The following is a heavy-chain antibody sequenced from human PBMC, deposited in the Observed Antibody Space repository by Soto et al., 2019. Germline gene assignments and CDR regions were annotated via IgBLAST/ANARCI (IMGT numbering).Heavy chain of an antibody. J-gene: IGHJ4*02. CDR3: ARIPSYSSGWGYFDY. Sequence: QVTLKESGPVLVKPTETLTLTCTVSGFSLSNARMGVSWIRQPPGKALEWLAHIFSNDEKSYSTSLKSRLTISKDTSKSQVVLTMTNMDPVDTATYYCARIPSYSSGWGYFDYWGQGTLVTVSS. D-gene: IGHD6-19*01. CDR2: IFSNDEK. V-gene: IGHV2-26*01. CDR1: GFSLSNARMG.